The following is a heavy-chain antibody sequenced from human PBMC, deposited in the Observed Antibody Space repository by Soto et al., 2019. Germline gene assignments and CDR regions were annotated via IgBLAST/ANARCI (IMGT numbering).Heavy chain of an antibody. CDR2: ISSRSSYI. Sequence: PGGSLRLSCEVSGLRIDDYAMNWVRQAPGKGLEWVSSISSRSSYIYYADSVKGRFTISRDNAKNSLYLQMHSLRAEDTAVYYCARERAEDCTNGVCFLYYYYGMDVWGRGTTVTVSS. CDR3: ARERAEDCTNGVCFLYYYYGMDV. J-gene: IGHJ6*02. D-gene: IGHD2-8*01. CDR1: GLRIDDYA. V-gene: IGHV3-21*01.